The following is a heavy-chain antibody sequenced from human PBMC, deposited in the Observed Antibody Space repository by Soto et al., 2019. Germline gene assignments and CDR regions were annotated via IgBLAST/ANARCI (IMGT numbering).Heavy chain of an antibody. CDR3: TKVYYDSGKDAFDI. D-gene: IGHD3-22*01. Sequence: QTGGSLRLSCTASGFTFGDYAMSWVRQAPGKGLEWVGFIRSKAYGGTTEYAASVKGRFTISRDDSKSIAYLQMNSLKTEDTAVYYCTKVYYDSGKDAFDIWCQGTMVTVSS. CDR1: GFTFGDYA. CDR2: IRSKAYGGTT. V-gene: IGHV3-49*04. J-gene: IGHJ3*02.